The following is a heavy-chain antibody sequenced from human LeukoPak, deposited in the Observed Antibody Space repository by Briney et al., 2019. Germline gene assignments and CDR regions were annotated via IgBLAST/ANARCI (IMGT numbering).Heavy chain of an antibody. Sequence: GGSLRLSCAASGFTFSSYWMSWVRQAPGKGLEWVANIKQDGSEKYYVDSVKGRFTIPRDNAKNSLYLQMNSLRAGDTAVYSCARGGGTAMVFYYYYMDVWGKGTTVTISS. V-gene: IGHV3-7*01. CDR1: GFTFSSYW. J-gene: IGHJ6*03. D-gene: IGHD5-18*01. CDR2: IKQDGSEK. CDR3: ARGGGTAMVFYYYYMDV.